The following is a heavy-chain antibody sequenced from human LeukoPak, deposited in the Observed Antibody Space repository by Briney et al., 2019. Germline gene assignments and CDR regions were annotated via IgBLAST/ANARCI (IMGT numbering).Heavy chain of an antibody. J-gene: IGHJ4*02. Sequence: QPGGSLRLSCAASGFTVSSNYMAWVRQAPGKGLEWVSVIYSGGSTYYADSVKGRFTISRDNSKNTLYLQMNSLRAEDTAVYYCARGIHYYDSSGSAAFDYWGQGTLVTVSS. CDR3: ARGIHYYDSSGSAAFDY. D-gene: IGHD3-22*01. V-gene: IGHV3-53*05. CDR2: IYSGGST. CDR1: GFTVSSNY.